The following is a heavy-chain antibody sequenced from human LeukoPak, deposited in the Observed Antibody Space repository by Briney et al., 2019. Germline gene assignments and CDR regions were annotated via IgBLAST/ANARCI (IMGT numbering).Heavy chain of an antibody. CDR2: ITSSGSYI. V-gene: IGHV3-21*01. CDR1: AFSFSNYN. Sequence: PGGSLRLSCAASAFSFSNYNMNWVRQAPGKGLEWVSSITSSGSYIYYADSVKGRFTISRNNAENSLYLDMINLGAEDTAVYFCVRGDNRDQWGQGTLVTVSS. J-gene: IGHJ4*02. CDR3: VRGDNRDQ. D-gene: IGHD2-2*01.